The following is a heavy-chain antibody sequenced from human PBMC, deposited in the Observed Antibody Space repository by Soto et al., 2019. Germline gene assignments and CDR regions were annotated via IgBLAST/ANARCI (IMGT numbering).Heavy chain of an antibody. CDR1: GGSISNSY. Sequence: SETLSLTCTVSGGSISNSYCNRIRQSPGKGLEWIGYIYHSGIANYNPSLSSRVTISLDTSTNQFSLRLNSVTAADTAVYYCARVERSGDPHYSCHNGRNVWGQGTTVTVSS. D-gene: IGHD2-21*02. V-gene: IGHV4-59*01. CDR3: ARVERSGDPHYSCHNGRNV. J-gene: IGHJ6*02. CDR2: IYHSGIA.